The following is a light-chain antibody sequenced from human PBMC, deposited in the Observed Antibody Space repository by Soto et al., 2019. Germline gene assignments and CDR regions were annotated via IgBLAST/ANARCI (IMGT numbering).Light chain of an antibody. CDR3: QQYNSYAWT. V-gene: IGKV1-5*01. CDR1: QSISSR. J-gene: IGKJ1*01. Sequence: DIQMTQSPSTLAASVGDRVTITWRASQSISSRLAWYQQKPGKAPKLLIYDASSLESGVPSRFSGSGSGTECTLTSSSLQPDDFATYYCQQYNSYAWTFGQGTKVEIK. CDR2: DAS.